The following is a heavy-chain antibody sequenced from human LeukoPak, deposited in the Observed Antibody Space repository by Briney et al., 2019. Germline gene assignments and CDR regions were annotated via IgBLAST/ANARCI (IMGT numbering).Heavy chain of an antibody. CDR3: AREPVATPYTPFDH. CDR2: ISSSSSYI. Sequence: KPGGSLRLSCAASGFTFSSYSMNWVRQAPGKGLEWVSSISSSSSYIYYADSVKGRFTISRDNAKNSLYLQMNSLRAEDTAVYYCAREPVATPYTPFDHWGQGTLVTVSS. J-gene: IGHJ4*02. V-gene: IGHV3-21*01. CDR1: GFTFSSYS. D-gene: IGHD5-12*01.